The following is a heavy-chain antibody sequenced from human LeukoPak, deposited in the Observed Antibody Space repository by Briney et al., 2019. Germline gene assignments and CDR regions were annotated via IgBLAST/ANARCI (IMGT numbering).Heavy chain of an antibody. CDR1: GGSISSYY. CDR3: ARVATSAYYYYYMDV. CDR2: IYYSGST. Sequence: PSETLSLTCTVSGGSISSYYWSWIRQPPGKGLVWIGYIYYSGSTYYNPSLKSRVTISVDTSKNQFSLKLSSVTAADTAVYYCARVATSAYYYYYMDVWGKGTTVTISS. V-gene: IGHV4-59*12. J-gene: IGHJ6*03.